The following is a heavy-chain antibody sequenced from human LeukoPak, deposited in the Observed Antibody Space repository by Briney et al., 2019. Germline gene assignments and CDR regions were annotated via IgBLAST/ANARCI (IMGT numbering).Heavy chain of an antibody. J-gene: IGHJ6*04. CDR2: ISGSGGST. D-gene: IGHD6-13*01. CDR1: GFTFSSYA. Sequence: PGGSLRLSCAASGFTFSSYAMSWVRQAPGKGLEWVSAISGSGGSTYYADSVKGRFTISRDNSKNTLYLQMNSLRAEDTAVYYCAKTMAAAGYSPLDVWGKGTTVTVSS. V-gene: IGHV3-23*01. CDR3: AKTMAAAGYSPLDV.